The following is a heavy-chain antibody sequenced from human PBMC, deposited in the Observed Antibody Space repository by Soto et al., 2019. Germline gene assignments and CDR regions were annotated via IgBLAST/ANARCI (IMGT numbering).Heavy chain of an antibody. J-gene: IGHJ3*02. CDR2: ISHDGSNK. Sequence: RLSCVVSGFIISKYGIHWLRQAPVEGLEWVAVISHDGSNKKYVASVKGRFTISRDTSRNTLYLQMNLLRAEDTAVFYCARDRLRAGGLVPIALDAFDTWGQGTMVTVSS. D-gene: IGHD6-19*01. CDR1: GFIISKYG. V-gene: IGHV3-30*03. CDR3: ARDRLRAGGLVPIALDAFDT.